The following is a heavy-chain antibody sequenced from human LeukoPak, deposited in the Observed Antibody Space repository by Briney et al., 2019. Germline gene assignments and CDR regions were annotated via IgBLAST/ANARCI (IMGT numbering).Heavy chain of an antibody. D-gene: IGHD3-3*01. CDR3: ARHQGLAWSGYYMGY. CDR2: IYTSGTT. V-gene: IGHV4-39*01. J-gene: IGHJ4*02. CDR1: GGSISSGYYY. Sequence: PSETLSLTCTVSGGSISSGYYYWGWIRQPPGKGLEWIGSIYTSGTTYYNPSLKSRVTISVDTSKNQFSLKLSSVTAADTAMFYCARHQGLAWSGYYMGYWGQGILVTVSS.